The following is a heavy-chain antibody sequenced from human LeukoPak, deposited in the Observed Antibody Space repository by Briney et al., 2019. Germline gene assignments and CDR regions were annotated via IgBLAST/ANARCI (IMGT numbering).Heavy chain of an antibody. D-gene: IGHD4-17*01. J-gene: IGHJ4*02. CDR1: GFTFTNYW. V-gene: IGHV3-7*01. CDR3: ARDLYGDYLGLDY. Sequence: PGGSLRLSCAASGFTFTNYWMNWVRQAPGKGLEWVAHIKQDGGQIYYVDSVKGRFTISRDNAKNSLYLQMNSLRDEDTAVYYCARDLYGDYLGLDYWGQGTLVTVSS. CDR2: IKQDGGQI.